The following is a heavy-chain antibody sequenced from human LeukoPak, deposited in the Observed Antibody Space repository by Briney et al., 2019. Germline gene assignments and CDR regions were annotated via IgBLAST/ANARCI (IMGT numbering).Heavy chain of an antibody. CDR1: GGSVSDYY. D-gene: IGHD6-13*01. J-gene: IGHJ5*02. Sequence: SETLSLTCTISGGSVSDYYWSWIRQSPGKGLEWIGYIYHTGSTSYSPSLKSRVTISVDTSKNQFSLKLSSVTAADTAVYYCARELRVSSSWYSLGRFDPWGQGTLVTVSS. CDR2: IYHTGST. CDR3: ARELRVSSSWYSLGRFDP. V-gene: IGHV4-59*02.